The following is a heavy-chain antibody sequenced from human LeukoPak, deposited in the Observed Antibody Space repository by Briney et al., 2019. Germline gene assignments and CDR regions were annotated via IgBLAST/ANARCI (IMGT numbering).Heavy chain of an antibody. J-gene: IGHJ4*02. CDR2: IYYSGTT. Sequence: SETLSLTGIVSGGSISSSSHNWGWIRQPPGKGLEWIGSIYYSGTTYYNPSLKSRLTISVDTSKNQFSLKLSSVTAVDTAVYYCARHDRIIASPLVWGQGILVTVSS. CDR1: GGSISSSSHN. D-gene: IGHD6-13*01. V-gene: IGHV4-39*01. CDR3: ARHDRIIASPLV.